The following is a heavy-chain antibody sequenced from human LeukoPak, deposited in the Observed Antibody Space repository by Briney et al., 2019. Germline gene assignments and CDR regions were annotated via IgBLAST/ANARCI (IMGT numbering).Heavy chain of an antibody. V-gene: IGHV3-48*01. CDR1: AITFSDYS. CDR2: ISGRSSTI. J-gene: IGHJ4*02. D-gene: IGHD1-26*01. CDR3: ARDRIKSGSYYFDY. Sequence: GGSLRLSCAASAITFSDYSMNWVRQAPGKGLEWVSYISGRSSTIYYADSVKGRFTISRDNAKNSMYLQMNSLRAEDTAVYYCARDRIKSGSYYFDYWGQGTLVTVSS.